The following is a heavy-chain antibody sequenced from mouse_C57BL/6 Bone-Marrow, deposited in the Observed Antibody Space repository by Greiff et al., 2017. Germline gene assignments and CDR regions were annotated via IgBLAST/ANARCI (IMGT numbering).Heavy chain of an antibody. CDR3: ARSGYYYGSSPVYFDY. CDR2: IIPGSGGT. Sequence: VQLQQSGAELVRPGTSVKVSCTASGYAFTNYLIEWVKQRPGQGLEWIGVIIPGSGGTNYNEKFKGKATLTADKSSSTAYMQLSSLTSEDSAVYVCARSGYYYGSSPVYFDYGGQGTTLTVSS. J-gene: IGHJ2*01. V-gene: IGHV1-54*01. CDR1: GYAFTNYL. D-gene: IGHD1-1*01.